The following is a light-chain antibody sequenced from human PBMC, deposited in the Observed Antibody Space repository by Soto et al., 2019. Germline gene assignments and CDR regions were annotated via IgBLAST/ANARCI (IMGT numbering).Light chain of an antibody. J-gene: IGKJ1*01. Sequence: DIQMTQSPSSLSASVGDRVTITCRASQNISSYLNWYQQKPGKAPKLLIYAASSLQSGVPSRFSGSVSGTDCTLTIGSLQPEDFVTYYWQQSYTPPWTFGQGTKVEIK. CDR3: QQSYTPPWT. V-gene: IGKV1-39*01. CDR2: AAS. CDR1: QNISSY.